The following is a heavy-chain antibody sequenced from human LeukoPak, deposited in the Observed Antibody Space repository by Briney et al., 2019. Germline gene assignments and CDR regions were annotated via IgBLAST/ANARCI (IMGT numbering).Heavy chain of an antibody. J-gene: IGHJ4*02. V-gene: IGHV4-30-4*08. CDR1: GGSISSGDYY. D-gene: IGHD3-10*01. CDR3: ASAAYYYGSGSYVGG. CDR2: IYYSGST. Sequence: KPSQTLSLTCTVSGGSISSGDYYWSWIRQPPGKGLEWTGYIYYSGSTYYNPSLKSRVTISVDTSKNQFSLKLSSVTAADTAVYYCASAAYYYGSGSYVGGWGQGTLVTVSS.